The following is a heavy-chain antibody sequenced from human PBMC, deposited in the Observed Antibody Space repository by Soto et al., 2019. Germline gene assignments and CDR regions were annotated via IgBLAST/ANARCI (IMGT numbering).Heavy chain of an antibody. CDR2: INAGNGTT. CDR3: ARDSQAWLDESYDY. J-gene: IGHJ4*02. V-gene: IGHV1-3*01. Sequence: QVQLVQSGAEVKKPGSSVKVSCKASGYTCTSYAMHWVRQAPGQRLEWMGWINAGNGTTKYSQKFQGRVTITRDTSASTAYMELSSLRSEDTAVYYCARDSQAWLDESYDYWGQGTLVTVTS. D-gene: IGHD5-12*01. CDR1: GYTCTSYA.